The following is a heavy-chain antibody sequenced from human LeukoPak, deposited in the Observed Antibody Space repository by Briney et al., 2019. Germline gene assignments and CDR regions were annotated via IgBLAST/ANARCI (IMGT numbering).Heavy chain of an antibody. CDR3: ARGLSRGYSYGYGY. D-gene: IGHD5-18*01. Sequence: ASVKVSCKASGGTFSSYAISWVRQAPGQGLEWMGWMNPNSGNTGYAQKFQGRVTMTRNTSISTAYMELSSLRSEDTAVYYCARGLSRGYSYGYGYWGQGTLVTVSS. J-gene: IGHJ4*02. CDR1: GGTFSSYA. V-gene: IGHV1-8*02. CDR2: MNPNSGNT.